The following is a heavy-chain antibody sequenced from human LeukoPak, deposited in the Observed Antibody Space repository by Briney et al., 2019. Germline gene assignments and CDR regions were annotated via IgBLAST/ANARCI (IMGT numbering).Heavy chain of an antibody. Sequence: GGSLRLSCAASGLTFSGSAMHWVRQASGKGLEWVGRIRSKANSYATAYAASVKGRVTISRDDSKNTAYLQMNSLKTEDTAVYYCTSPATVTTENWFDPWGQGTLVTVSS. J-gene: IGHJ5*02. CDR1: GLTFSGSA. CDR2: IRSKANSYAT. CDR3: TSPATVTTENWFDP. D-gene: IGHD4-17*01. V-gene: IGHV3-73*01.